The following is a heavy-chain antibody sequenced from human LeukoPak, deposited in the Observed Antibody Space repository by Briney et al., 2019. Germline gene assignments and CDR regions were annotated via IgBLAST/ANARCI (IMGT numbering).Heavy chain of an antibody. CDR3: TRWGSGTQPRPYYYYYYMDV. Sequence: GGSLRLSCAASGFTFSSYGMHWVRQAPGKGLEWVGFIRSKAYGGTTEYAASVKGRFTISRDDSKSIAYLQMNSLKTEDTAVYYCTRWGSGTQPRPYYYYYYMDVWGKGTTVTISS. D-gene: IGHD3-10*01. V-gene: IGHV3-49*04. CDR1: GFTFSSYG. J-gene: IGHJ6*03. CDR2: IRSKAYGGTT.